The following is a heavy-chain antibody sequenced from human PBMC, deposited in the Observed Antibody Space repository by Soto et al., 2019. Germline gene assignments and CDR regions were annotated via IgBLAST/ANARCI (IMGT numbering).Heavy chain of an antibody. Sequence: ASVKVSCKASGYTFTSYGISWVRQAPGQGLEWMGWISAYNGNTNYAQKLQGRVTMTTDTSTSTAYMELSSLRSEDTAVYYCASLVFPRYYYDSARDSRGDYWGQGTLVTVSS. CDR2: ISAYNGNT. V-gene: IGHV1-18*01. CDR3: ASLVFPRYYYDSARDSRGDY. CDR1: GYTFTSYG. J-gene: IGHJ4*02. D-gene: IGHD3-22*01.